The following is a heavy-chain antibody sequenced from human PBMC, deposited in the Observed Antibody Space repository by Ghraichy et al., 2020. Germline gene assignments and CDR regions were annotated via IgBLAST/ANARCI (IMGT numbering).Heavy chain of an antibody. CDR1: GDSISRGIYY. Sequence: SETLSLTCTVSGDSISRGIYYWGWIRQPPGKGLEWIGIINYSGSTYYNPSLKSRVTMSVDTSKNHLYLRLNSVTAADTAVYYCARQGLQVPPRSLPRGWSDSWGQGTLVTVSS. CDR3: ARQGLQVPPRSLPRGWSDS. CDR2: INYSGST. D-gene: IGHD1-14*01. V-gene: IGHV4-39*01. J-gene: IGHJ5*01.